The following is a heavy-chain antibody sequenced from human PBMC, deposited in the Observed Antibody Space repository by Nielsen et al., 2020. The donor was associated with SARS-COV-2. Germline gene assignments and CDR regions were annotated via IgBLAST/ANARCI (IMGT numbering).Heavy chain of an antibody. Sequence: GESLKISCAASGFTFSDYYMSWVRQAPGKGLEWVSVISGSGGSTYYADSVKGRFTISRDNSKNTLYLQMNSLRAEDTAVYYCAKAAGYSSSWYLRWFDLWGQGTLVTVSS. CDR1: GFTFSDYY. CDR3: AKAAGYSSSWYLRWFDL. CDR2: ISGSGGST. J-gene: IGHJ5*02. D-gene: IGHD6-13*01. V-gene: IGHV3-23*01.